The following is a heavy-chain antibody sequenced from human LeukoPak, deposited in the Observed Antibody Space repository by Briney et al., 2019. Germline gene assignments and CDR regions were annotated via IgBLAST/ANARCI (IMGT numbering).Heavy chain of an antibody. Sequence: ASVKVSCKASGYTFTSFGITWVRQAPGQGLEWMGWISAYNGNTNYAQKLQGRVTMTTDTSTSTAYMELRSLRSDDTAVYYCARWYEEEWEFDYWGQGTLVTVSS. V-gene: IGHV1-18*01. CDR3: ARWYEEEWEFDY. J-gene: IGHJ4*02. CDR1: GYTFTSFG. D-gene: IGHD1-26*01. CDR2: ISAYNGNT.